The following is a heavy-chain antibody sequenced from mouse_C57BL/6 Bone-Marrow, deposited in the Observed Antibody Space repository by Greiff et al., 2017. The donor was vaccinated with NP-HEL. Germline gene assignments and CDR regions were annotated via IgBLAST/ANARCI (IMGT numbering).Heavy chain of an antibody. D-gene: IGHD2-5*01. J-gene: IGHJ4*01. CDR1: GFNIKDDY. CDR3: TTSYYSNYYYAMDY. CDR2: IDPENGDT. Sequence: VQLQQSGAELVRPGASVKLSCTASGFNIKDDYMHWVKQRPEQGLEWIGWIDPENGDTEYASKFQGKATITADTSSNTAYLQLSSLTSEDTAVYYCTTSYYSNYYYAMDYWGQGTSVTVSS. V-gene: IGHV14-4*01.